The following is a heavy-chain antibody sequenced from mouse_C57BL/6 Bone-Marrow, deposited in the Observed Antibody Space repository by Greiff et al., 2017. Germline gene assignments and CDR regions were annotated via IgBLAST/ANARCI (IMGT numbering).Heavy chain of an antibody. CDR2: IDPENGDT. CDR1: GFNIKDDY. Sequence: VQLQQSGAELVRPGASVKLSCTASGFNIKDDYMHWVKQRPEQGLEWIGWIDPENGDTEYASKFQGKATITADTSSNTAYLQLSSLTSEDTAVYYCTTPRTTVAAPWFAYWGQGTLVTVSA. J-gene: IGHJ3*01. D-gene: IGHD1-1*01. CDR3: TTPRTTVAAPWFAY. V-gene: IGHV14-4*01.